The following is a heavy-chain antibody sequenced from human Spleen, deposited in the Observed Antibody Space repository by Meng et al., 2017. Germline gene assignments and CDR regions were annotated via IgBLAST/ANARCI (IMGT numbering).Heavy chain of an antibody. Sequence: QVQRQESGPGLVKPSQTLSLTCTVSGGSISSGGYYWSWIRQHPGKGLEWIGYIYYSGSTYYNPSLKSLVTISVDTSKNQFSLKLSSVTAADTAVYYCARGAWWLIRAFDIWGQGTMVTVSS. D-gene: IGHD2-15*01. V-gene: IGHV4-31*01. CDR1: GGSISSGGYY. CDR3: ARGAWWLIRAFDI. J-gene: IGHJ3*02. CDR2: IYYSGST.